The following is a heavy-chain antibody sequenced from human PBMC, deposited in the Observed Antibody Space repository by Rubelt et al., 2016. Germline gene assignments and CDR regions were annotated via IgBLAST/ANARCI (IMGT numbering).Heavy chain of an antibody. J-gene: IGHJ4*02. Sequence: QVQLQESGPGLVKPSGTLSLTCAVSGGSISSDKWWSWVRQPPGKGLEWIGEIYHSGNTNYNPSLKSRVTMSVDKSNNLFSLSRKSVTAADTAVYDCATTSRPAAYKFGFDLWGQGTLVTVSS. CDR1: GGSISSDKW. V-gene: IGHV4-4*02. CDR2: IYHSGNT. D-gene: IGHD3-16*01. CDR3: ATTSRPAAYKFGFDL.